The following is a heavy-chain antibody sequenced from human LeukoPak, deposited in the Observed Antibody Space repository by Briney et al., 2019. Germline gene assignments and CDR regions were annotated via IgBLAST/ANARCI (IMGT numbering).Heavy chain of an antibody. D-gene: IGHD6-6*01. CDR1: GFTVSSNY. CDR3: ARGSSSSEYFQH. J-gene: IGHJ1*01. CDR2: IYSGGST. V-gene: IGHV3-53*01. Sequence: GGSLRLSCAASGFTVSSNYMSWVRQAPGKGLEWVSVIYSGGSTYYADSVKGRFTISRDNAKNTLYLQMNSLGAEDTAVYYCARGSSSSEYFQHWGQGTLVTVSS.